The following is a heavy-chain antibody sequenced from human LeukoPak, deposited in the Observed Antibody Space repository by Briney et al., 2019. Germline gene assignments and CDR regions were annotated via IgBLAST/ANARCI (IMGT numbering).Heavy chain of an antibody. CDR1: GDTFSNYA. D-gene: IGHD1-1*01. CDR3: ARDRYNWNDDDY. Sequence: GASVKVSCKASGDTFSNYAVTWVRQAPGQGLEWMGGIIPILATTNYAQKFQGKVTITADDSTSTAFMEVNSLRSEDTAVYYCARDRYNWNDDDYWGQGTLVTVSS. CDR2: IIPILATT. J-gene: IGHJ4*02. V-gene: IGHV1-69*13.